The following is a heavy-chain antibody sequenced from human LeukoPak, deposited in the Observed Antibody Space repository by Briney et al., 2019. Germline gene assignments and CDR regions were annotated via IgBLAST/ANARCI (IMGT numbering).Heavy chain of an antibody. D-gene: IGHD3-10*01. Sequence: GGSLRLSCAASGFSLSSYWMSWVRQAPGKGLEWVANIKQDGSEKYYLDSVKGRFTISRDNAKNTLYLQMNSLRVEDTAVYFCARGHVPGSTRHWDFWGQGTLVTVSS. CDR3: ARGHVPGSTRHWDF. CDR1: GFSLSSYW. J-gene: IGHJ4*02. V-gene: IGHV3-7*01. CDR2: IKQDGSEK.